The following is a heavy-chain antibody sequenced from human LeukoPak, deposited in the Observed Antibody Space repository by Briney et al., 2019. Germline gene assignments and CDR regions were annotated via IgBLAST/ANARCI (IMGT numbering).Heavy chain of an antibody. CDR1: GFTFSNYW. CDR3: ARGTSVAGSDY. CDR2: INSDGSGT. V-gene: IGHV3-74*01. Sequence: PGGSLRLSCAASGFTFSNYWIHWVRQAPGKGPVWVSHINSDGSGTSYADSVKGRLTVSRDNAKNTLYLQMNGLRVEDTAVYYCARGTSVAGSDYWGQGTLVTVSS. J-gene: IGHJ4*02. D-gene: IGHD6-19*01.